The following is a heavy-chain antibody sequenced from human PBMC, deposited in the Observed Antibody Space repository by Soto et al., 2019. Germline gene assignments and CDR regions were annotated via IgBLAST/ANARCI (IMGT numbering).Heavy chain of an antibody. Sequence: GSLRLSRASSCFTFSNAWLNWVRQAPGRGLEWVGLVKSKNDGGTTDFAAPVKGRFASSRDEAKNMVYLEMNSLQTEDTAIYYCTTDSYITSIIVRFDYWGHGTMVTVSS. V-gene: IGHV3-15*07. CDR1: CFTFSNAW. J-gene: IGHJ4*01. CDR2: VKSKNDGGTT. CDR3: TTDSYITSIIVRFDY. D-gene: IGHD3-22*01.